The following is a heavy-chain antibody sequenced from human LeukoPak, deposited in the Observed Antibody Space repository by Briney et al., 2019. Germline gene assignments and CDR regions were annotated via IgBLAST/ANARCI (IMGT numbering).Heavy chain of an antibody. J-gene: IGHJ3*02. Sequence: ASVKVSCKASGYTFTSYAMHWVRQAPGQRLEWMGWINAGNGNTKYSQKFQGRVTITRDRSMSTAYMELSSLGSEDTAMYYCASALGATGAFDIWGQGTMVTVSS. V-gene: IGHV1-3*01. CDR2: INAGNGNT. CDR3: ASALGATGAFDI. CDR1: GYTFTSYA. D-gene: IGHD1-26*01.